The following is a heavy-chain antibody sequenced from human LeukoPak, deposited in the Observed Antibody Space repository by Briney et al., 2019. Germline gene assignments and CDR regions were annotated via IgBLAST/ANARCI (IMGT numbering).Heavy chain of an antibody. CDR3: ARGILETNYYFDL. V-gene: IGHV3-74*01. CDR1: GFTFSAYW. Sequence: GGSLRLSCAASGFTFSAYWMHWVRQAPGKGLFWISRVNTDGSNTEYADSVRGRFTMSRDNAKNTLYLQMNSLRAEDTAVYYCARGILETNYYFDLWGREPWSPSPQ. CDR2: VNTDGSNT. J-gene: IGHJ4*02. D-gene: IGHD1/OR15-1a*01.